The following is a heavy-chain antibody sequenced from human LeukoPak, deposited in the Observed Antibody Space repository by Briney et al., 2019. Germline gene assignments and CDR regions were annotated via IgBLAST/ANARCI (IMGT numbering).Heavy chain of an antibody. CDR2: IYHSGST. D-gene: IGHD3-3*01. CDR3: AREGQYDFWSGYYAFDI. V-gene: IGHV4-4*02. Sequence: PSQTLSLTCTVSGGSISSSDWWTWVRQPPGKGLEWIGEIYHSGSTNYNPSLKSRVTISVDKPKNQFSLKLSSVTAADTAVYYCAREGQYDFWSGYYAFDIWGQGTMVTVSS. J-gene: IGHJ3*02. CDR1: GGSISSSDW.